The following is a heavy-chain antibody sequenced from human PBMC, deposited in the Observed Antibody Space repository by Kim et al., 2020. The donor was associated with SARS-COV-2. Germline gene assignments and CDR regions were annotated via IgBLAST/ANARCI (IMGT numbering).Heavy chain of an antibody. CDR2: IYHSGST. CDR3: ARYGRARSGVPAANWGY. J-gene: IGHJ4*02. D-gene: IGHD2-2*01. V-gene: IGHV4-38-2*02. Sequence: SETLSLTCTVSGYSISSGYYWGWIRQPPGKVLEWIGSIYHSGSTYYNPSLKSRVTISVDTSKNQFSLKLSSVTAADTAVYYCARYGRARSGVPAANWGYWGQGTLVTVSA. CDR1: GYSISSGYY.